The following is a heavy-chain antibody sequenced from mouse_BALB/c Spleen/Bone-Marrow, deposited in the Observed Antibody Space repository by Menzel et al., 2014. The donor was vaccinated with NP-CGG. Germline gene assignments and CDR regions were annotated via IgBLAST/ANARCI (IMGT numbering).Heavy chain of an antibody. J-gene: IGHJ3*01. V-gene: IGHV1-77*01. CDR2: IYPGSGNT. CDR3: ARDHYGNYEGFDY. D-gene: IGHD2-1*01. CDR1: GYTFTDYY. Sequence: LQQSGAELARPGTSVKLSCKASGYTFTDYYINWVKQRTGQGLEWIGEIYPGSGNTYYNEKFKGKATLTADKSSSTVNIHLSSLTSEDSAVYFCARDHYGNYEGFDYWARGLWSLSLQ.